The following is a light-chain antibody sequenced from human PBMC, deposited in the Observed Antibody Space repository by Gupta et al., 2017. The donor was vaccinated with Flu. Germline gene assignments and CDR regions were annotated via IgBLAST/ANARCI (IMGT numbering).Light chain of an antibody. J-gene: IGKJ2*01. CDR2: GAS. Sequence: GTLSLSPGERATRSCRASQSVSSSYLAWYQQKPGQAPRLLIYGASSRATGIPDRFSGSGSGTDFTLTISRLEPEDFAVYYCQQDGSSLYTFGQGTKLEIK. CDR1: QSVSSSY. CDR3: QQDGSSLYT. V-gene: IGKV3-20*01.